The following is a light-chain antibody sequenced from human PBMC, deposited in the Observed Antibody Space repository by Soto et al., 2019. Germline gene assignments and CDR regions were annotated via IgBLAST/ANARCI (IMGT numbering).Light chain of an antibody. CDR2: DAF. J-gene: IGKJ5*01. Sequence: EIVLTQSPGTLSLSPGERATLSCRASQNVDSNYLAWYQQKPGQAPRLLIYDAFNRATGTPARFSGSGSGTDFTLTISSLEPADSAVYYCQQRIKWPITFGQGTRLEIK. CDR1: QNVDSNY. CDR3: QQRIKWPIT. V-gene: IGKV3D-20*02.